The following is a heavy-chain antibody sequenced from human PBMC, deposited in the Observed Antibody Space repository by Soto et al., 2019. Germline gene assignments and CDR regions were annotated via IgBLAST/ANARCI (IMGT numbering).Heavy chain of an antibody. D-gene: IGHD1-1*01. Sequence: PSETLSLTCTVSGGPMTGSYYWNWIRQAPGERTEWIGYLSSSGNGKYNPSLRDRIILSVDTPKKQFSLTVTSLTPADTAVYYCARMICRNSNCHLLDSWGQGTMVTVSS. CDR1: GGPMTGSYY. J-gene: IGHJ3*02. CDR3: ARMICRNSNCHLLDS. CDR2: LSSSGNG. V-gene: IGHV4-59*01.